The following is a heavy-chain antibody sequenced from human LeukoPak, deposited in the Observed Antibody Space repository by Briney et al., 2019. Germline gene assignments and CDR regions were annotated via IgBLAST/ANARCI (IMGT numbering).Heavy chain of an antibody. J-gene: IGHJ6*02. CDR1: EFTFGTFW. CDR2: IEQDGSEK. Sequence: GGSLRLSCAASEFTFGTFWMSWVRQAPGKGLEWVANIEQDGSEKYYVDSVKGRFTISRDNAKNSLYLQMNSLRAEDTAVYYCAKDKTYYDFWSGYEVGPLDVWGQGTTVTVSS. V-gene: IGHV3-7*01. CDR3: AKDKTYYDFWSGYEVGPLDV. D-gene: IGHD3-3*01.